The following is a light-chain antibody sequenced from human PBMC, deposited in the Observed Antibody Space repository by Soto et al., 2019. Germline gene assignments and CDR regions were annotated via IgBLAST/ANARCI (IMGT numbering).Light chain of an antibody. J-gene: IGLJ1*01. CDR2: ANN. V-gene: IGLV1-40*01. CDR1: SSNIGSPFD. Sequence: QSVLTQPPSVSGAPGQRVTISCTGNSSNIGSPFDVHWYQHLPGTAPRLLIYANNNRPSGVPDRFSGSKSGTSASLAITGLQAEDEADYYCSSFTTSRAYVFGVGTKLTVL. CDR3: SSFTTSRAYV.